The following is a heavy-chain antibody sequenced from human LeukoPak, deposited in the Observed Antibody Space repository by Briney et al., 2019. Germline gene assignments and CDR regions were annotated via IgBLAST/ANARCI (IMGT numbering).Heavy chain of an antibody. CDR1: VGSISGYF. CDR3: AREPTSGREPTSGRPLDY. CDR2: IYSSGSN. D-gene: IGHD5-12*01. V-gene: IGHV4-4*07. Sequence: PSETLSLTCTVSVGSISGYFWTWIRQPARKGLEWIGRIYSSGSNNYNPSLKSRVTMSLDTSKNHFSLNLTSVTAADTAVYYCAREPTSGREPTSGRPLDYWGQGTLVTVSS. J-gene: IGHJ4*02.